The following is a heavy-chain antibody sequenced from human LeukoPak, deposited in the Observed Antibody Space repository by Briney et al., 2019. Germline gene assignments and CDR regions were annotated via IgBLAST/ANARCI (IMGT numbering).Heavy chain of an antibody. J-gene: IGHJ4*02. CDR2: ISGSGSST. CDR1: GFTFSSYA. D-gene: IGHD3-10*01. Sequence: GGSLRLSCAASGFTFSSYAMSWVRQAPGKGLEWVSAISGSGSSTYYADSVKGRFTISRDNSKNTLYVQMNSLRAEDTAVYYCARDRFGVRGVMPDWGQGTLVTVSS. V-gene: IGHV3-23*01. CDR3: ARDRFGVRGVMPD.